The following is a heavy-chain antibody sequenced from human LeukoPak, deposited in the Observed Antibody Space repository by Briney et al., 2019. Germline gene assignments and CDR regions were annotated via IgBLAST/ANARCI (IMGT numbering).Heavy chain of an antibody. Sequence: SQTLSLTCAVSGGSISSGGYSWSWIRQPPGKGLEWIGYRYHRWSTYYHPSLTSRVTISIDRSKNHFSLKLSSVTSADTAVYYCARGREAVSLWFGGLFDPWGQGNRVSVFS. CDR3: ARGREAVSLWFGGLFDP. CDR1: GGSISSGGYS. CDR2: RYHRWST. V-gene: IGHV4-30-2*01. J-gene: IGHJ5*02. D-gene: IGHD3-10*01.